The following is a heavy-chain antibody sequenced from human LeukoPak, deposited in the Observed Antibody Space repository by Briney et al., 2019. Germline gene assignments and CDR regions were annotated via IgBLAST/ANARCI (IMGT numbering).Heavy chain of an antibody. J-gene: IGHJ6*03. CDR2: ISGSGGST. CDR1: GFTFSSYA. V-gene: IGHV3-23*01. CDR3: AKDESIFGVAQFPLYYMHV. Sequence: GGSLRLSCAASGFTFSSYAMSWVRQAPGKGLEWVSAISGSGGSTYYADSVKGRFTISRDNSKNTLCLQMNSLRAEDTAVYYCAKDESIFGVAQFPLYYMHVWGKGTTVTVSS. D-gene: IGHD3-3*02.